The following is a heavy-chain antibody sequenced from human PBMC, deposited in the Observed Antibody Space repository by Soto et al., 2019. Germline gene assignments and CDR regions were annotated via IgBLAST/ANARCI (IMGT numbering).Heavy chain of an antibody. V-gene: IGHV3-48*01. Sequence: PGGSRRLSCAASGFTFSSYSMNWVRQAPGKGLEWVSYISSSSSTIYYADSVKGRFTISRDNAKNSLYLQMNSLRAEDTAVYYCAREYCSSTSCLNWFDPWGQGTLVTVSS. CDR3: AREYCSSTSCLNWFDP. CDR1: GFTFSSYS. CDR2: ISSSSSTI. J-gene: IGHJ5*02. D-gene: IGHD2-2*01.